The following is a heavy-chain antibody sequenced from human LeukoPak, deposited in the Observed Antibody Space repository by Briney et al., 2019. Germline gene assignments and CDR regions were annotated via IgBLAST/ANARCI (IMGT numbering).Heavy chain of an antibody. Sequence: ASVKVSCKASGYTFTSYGSSWVRQAPGQGLEWMGGIIPIFGTANYAQKFQGRVTITADESTSTAYMELSSLRSEDTAVSYCARRGRWLQYDAFDIWGQGTMVTVSS. CDR3: ARRGRWLQYDAFDI. D-gene: IGHD5-24*01. CDR2: IIPIFGTA. J-gene: IGHJ3*02. CDR1: GYTFTSYG. V-gene: IGHV1-69*13.